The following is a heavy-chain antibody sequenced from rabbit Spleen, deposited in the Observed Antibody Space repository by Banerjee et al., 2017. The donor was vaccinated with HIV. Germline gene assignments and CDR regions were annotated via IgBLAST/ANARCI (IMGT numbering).Heavy chain of an antibody. Sequence: QEQLVEYGGDLVQPEGSLTLTCKASGLDFSSSYWICWDRQAPGKGLEWIACIDIGRTGRTYYANWAKGRIAISETSSTTVTLQMTSLTAADTATYFCARDVVGRAGVSYGYGTGFKLWGQGTLVTVS. CDR2: IDIGRTGRT. D-gene: IGHD6-1*01. CDR1: GLDFSSSYW. V-gene: IGHV1S45*01. CDR3: ARDVVGRAGVSYGYGTGFKL. J-gene: IGHJ4*01.